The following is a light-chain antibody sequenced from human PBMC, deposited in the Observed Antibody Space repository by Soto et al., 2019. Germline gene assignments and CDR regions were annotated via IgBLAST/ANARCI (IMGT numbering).Light chain of an antibody. CDR1: QGISSS. Sequence: DIQLTQSPSFLSASVGDRVTITCRASQGISSSLAWYQQGPGKAPKLLIYAASTLQRGVPSRFSGSGSRTEFTLTISSLQPEDFATSCCQHLHNYLFTFGPGTRVDIK. CDR3: QHLHNYLFT. V-gene: IGKV1-9*01. CDR2: AAS. J-gene: IGKJ3*01.